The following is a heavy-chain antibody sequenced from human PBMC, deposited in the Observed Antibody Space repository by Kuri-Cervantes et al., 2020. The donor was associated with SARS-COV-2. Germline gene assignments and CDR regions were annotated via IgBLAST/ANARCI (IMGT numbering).Heavy chain of an antibody. V-gene: IGHV4-61*02. Sequence: LRLSCTVSGGSISSGSYYWSWIRQPAGKGLEWNGRIYTSGSTNYNPSLKSRVTISVDTSKNQFSLKLSSVTAADTAVYYCARRAKMLRFLEWFPGYMDVWGKGTTVT. CDR1: GGSISSGSYY. D-gene: IGHD3-3*01. J-gene: IGHJ6*03. CDR3: ARRAKMLRFLEWFPGYMDV. CDR2: IYTSGST.